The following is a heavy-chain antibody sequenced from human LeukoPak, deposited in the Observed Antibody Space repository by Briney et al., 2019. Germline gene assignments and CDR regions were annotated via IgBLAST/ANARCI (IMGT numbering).Heavy chain of an antibody. CDR1: GYTFTSYG. V-gene: IGHV1-18*01. D-gene: IGHD2-15*01. J-gene: IGHJ4*02. CDR3: ARDGDCSGGSCYFYYFDY. Sequence: GASVKVSCKASGYTFTSYGISWVRQAPGQGLEWMGWISAYNGNTNYAQKLQGRVTMTTDTSTSTAYMELRSLRSDDTAVYYCARDGDCSGGSCYFYYFDYWGQGTLVTVSS. CDR2: ISAYNGNT.